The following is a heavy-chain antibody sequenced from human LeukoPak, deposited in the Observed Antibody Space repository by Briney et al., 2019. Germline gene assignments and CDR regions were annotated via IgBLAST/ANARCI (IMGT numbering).Heavy chain of an antibody. D-gene: IGHD2-15*01. J-gene: IGHJ5*02. CDR2: INHSGST. CDR1: GYSISSGYY. V-gene: IGHV4-38-2*02. CDR3: ARHKPRVVVVVAATGWFDP. Sequence: PSETLSLTCTVSGYSISSGYYWSWIRQPPGKGLEWIGEINHSGSTNYNPSLKSRVTISVDTSKNQFSLKLSSVTAADTAVYYCARHKPRVVVVVAATGWFDPWGQGTLVTVSS.